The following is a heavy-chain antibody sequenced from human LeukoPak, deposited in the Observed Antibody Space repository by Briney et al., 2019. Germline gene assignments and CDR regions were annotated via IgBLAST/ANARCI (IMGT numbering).Heavy chain of an antibody. V-gene: IGHV3-53*01. J-gene: IGHJ4*02. Sequence: GGSLRLSCAVSGFTVSSNYMSWVRQAPGKGLEWVSVIYSGGSTYYADSVKGRFTISRDNSKNTLYLQMNSLRAEDTAVYYCARDGDGQGGDYWGQGTLVTVSS. CDR3: ARDGDGQGGDY. D-gene: IGHD4-17*01. CDR2: IYSGGST. CDR1: GFTVSSNY.